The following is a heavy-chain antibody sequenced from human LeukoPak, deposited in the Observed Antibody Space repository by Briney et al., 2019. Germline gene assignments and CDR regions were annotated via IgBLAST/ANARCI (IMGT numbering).Heavy chain of an antibody. CDR1: GFTFSAYK. CDR2: ISSNSNYI. Sequence: GGSLRLSCAPSGFTFSAYKMHWVRQAPGKGLEWVSSISSNSNYIYYADSVKGRFNISRDNAKNSLFLQTHGVRAEDTAMYYCARDPGGVTKTYYLDYWGQGALVTVSS. V-gene: IGHV3-21*01. J-gene: IGHJ4*02. D-gene: IGHD4-23*01. CDR3: ARDPGGVTKTYYLDY.